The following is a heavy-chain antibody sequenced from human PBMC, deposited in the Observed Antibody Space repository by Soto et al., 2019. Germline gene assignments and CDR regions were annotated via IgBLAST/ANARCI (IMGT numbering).Heavy chain of an antibody. Sequence: ASVKVSCKASGYTFTSYYMHWVRQAPGQGLEWMGIINPSGGSTSYAQKFQGRVTMTRDTSTSTVYMELSSLRSEDTAVYYCARSGTGAVLLWFGELSHFDYWGQGTLVTVPS. CDR3: ARSGTGAVLLWFGELSHFDY. J-gene: IGHJ4*02. D-gene: IGHD3-10*01. CDR2: INPSGGST. CDR1: GYTFTSYY. V-gene: IGHV1-46*01.